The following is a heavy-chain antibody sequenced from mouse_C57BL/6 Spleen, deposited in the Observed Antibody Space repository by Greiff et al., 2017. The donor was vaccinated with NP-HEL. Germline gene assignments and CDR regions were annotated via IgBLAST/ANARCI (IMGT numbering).Heavy chain of an antibody. D-gene: IGHD2-4*01. CDR2: ISYDGSN. V-gene: IGHV3-6*01. J-gene: IGHJ4*01. CDR1: GYSITSGYY. Sequence: DVKLQESGPGLVKPSQSLSLTCSVTGYSITSGYYWNWIRQFPGNKLEWMGYISYDGSNNYNPSLKNRISITRDTSKNQFFLKLNSVTTEDTATYYCARRDDYDGGPYYAMDYWGQGTSVTVSS. CDR3: ARRDDYDGGPYYAMDY.